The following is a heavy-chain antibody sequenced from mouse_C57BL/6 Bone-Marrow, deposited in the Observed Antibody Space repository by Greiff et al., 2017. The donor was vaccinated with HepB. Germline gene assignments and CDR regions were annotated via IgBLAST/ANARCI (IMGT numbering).Heavy chain of an antibody. CDR3: ARDLLRAY. Sequence: QVQLQQSGPELVKPGASVKLSCKASGYAFSSSWMNWVKQRPGKGLEWIGRIYPGDGDTNYNGKFKGKATLTADKSSSTAYLQLSSLTSEDSAVYFCARDLLRAYWGQGTLVTVSA. V-gene: IGHV1-82*01. J-gene: IGHJ3*01. CDR1: GYAFSSSW. D-gene: IGHD1-1*01. CDR2: IYPGDGDT.